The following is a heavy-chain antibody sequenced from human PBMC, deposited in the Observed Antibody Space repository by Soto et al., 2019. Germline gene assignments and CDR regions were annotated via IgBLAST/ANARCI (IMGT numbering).Heavy chain of an antibody. CDR1: GFSLSTSGVG. Sequence: QITLKESGPPLVKPTQTLTLTCTFSGFSLSTSGVGVGWIRQPPGKALEWLAFIYWDDDKRYSPSLKSRLTITNDTSKNQVVLTMTIIDRVDTATYYCAHRRVVPAKGNNWFDTWGQGTLVIVSS. CDR3: AHRRVVPAKGNNWFDT. D-gene: IGHD2-15*01. V-gene: IGHV2-5*02. CDR2: IYWDDDK. J-gene: IGHJ5*02.